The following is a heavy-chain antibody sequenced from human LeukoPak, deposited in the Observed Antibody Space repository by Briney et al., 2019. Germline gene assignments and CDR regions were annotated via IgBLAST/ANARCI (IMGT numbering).Heavy chain of an antibody. J-gene: IGHJ4*02. CDR1: GFPFSSYS. D-gene: IGHD6-13*01. CDR3: ARSIPYGTTWYGRSDY. Sequence: PGGSLRLSCAASGFPFSSYSMTWVRQAPGKGLEWVANIKPDGTTKFYVDSVKGRFTISRDNTLNSLYLQMNSLRAEDTAIYYCARSIPYGTTWYGRSDYWGQGTLVTVSS. V-gene: IGHV3-7*03. CDR2: IKPDGTTK.